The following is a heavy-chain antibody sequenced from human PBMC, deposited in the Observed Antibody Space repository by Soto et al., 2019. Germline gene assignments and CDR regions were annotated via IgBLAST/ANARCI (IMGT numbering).Heavy chain of an antibody. CDR1: RRSTNH. D-gene: IGHD3-9*01. V-gene: IGHV4-39*01. J-gene: IGHJ6*02. Sequence: RRSTNHGGWIRQPKGKGLEWIGSIYYSGSTYYNPSLKSRVTISVDTSKNQFSLKLSSVTAADTAVYYCARQERHYDTLPGYDYSYYGIAVWGQAT. CDR2: IYYSGST. CDR3: ARQERHYDTLPGYDYSYYGIAV.